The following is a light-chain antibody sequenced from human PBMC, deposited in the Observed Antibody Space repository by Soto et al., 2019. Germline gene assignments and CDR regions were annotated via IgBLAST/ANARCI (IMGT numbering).Light chain of an antibody. V-gene: IGLV2-14*01. J-gene: IGLJ1*01. CDR2: EVS. CDR3: SSYKSSRSYV. Sequence: QSVLTQPASVSGSPGQSITISCTGTGSDVGYYNYVSWYQQHPGKAPKLMIYEVSNRPSGVSNRFSGSKSVNTASLTISGLQAEDEADYYCSSYKSSRSYVFGTGTKVTVL. CDR1: GSDVGYYNY.